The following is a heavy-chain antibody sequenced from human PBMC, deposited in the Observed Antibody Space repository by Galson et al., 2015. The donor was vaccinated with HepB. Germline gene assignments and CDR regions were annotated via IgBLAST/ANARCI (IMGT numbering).Heavy chain of an antibody. CDR1: GGSISSGGYS. CDR3: ARSYGDYVFDY. D-gene: IGHD4-17*01. CDR2: IYYSGST. Sequence: TLSLTCAVSGGSISSGGYSWSWIRQPPGKGLEWIGYIYYSGSTYYNPSLKSRVTISVDTSKNQFSLKLSSVTAADTAVYYCARSYGDYVFDYWGQGTLVTVSS. V-gene: IGHV4-30-4*07. J-gene: IGHJ4*02.